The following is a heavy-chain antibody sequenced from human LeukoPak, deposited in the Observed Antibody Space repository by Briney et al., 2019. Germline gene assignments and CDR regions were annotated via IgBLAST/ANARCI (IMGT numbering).Heavy chain of an antibody. CDR2: IYPGDSDT. J-gene: IGHJ5*02. D-gene: IGHD6-13*01. CDR3: ARTAQQQGGWFDP. Sequence: NHGESLKISCKGSGYSFTSYLIGWVRQMPGKGLEWMGIIYPGDSDTRYSPSFQGQVTISADKSISTAYLQWSSLKASDTAMYYCARTAQQQGGWFDPWGQGTLVTVSS. V-gene: IGHV5-51*01. CDR1: GYSFTSYL.